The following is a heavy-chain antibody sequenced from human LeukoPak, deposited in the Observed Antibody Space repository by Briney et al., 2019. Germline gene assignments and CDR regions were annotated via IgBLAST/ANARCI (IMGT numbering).Heavy chain of an antibody. CDR1: GVTFSSYG. CDR3: AKDLTGVNYCLDQ. D-gene: IGHD1-7*01. CDR2: ISNDGSNK. V-gene: IGHV3-30*18. J-gene: IGHJ4*02. Sequence: GGSLRLSCAASGVTFSSYGMQWVRQAPGKGLEWVAVISNDGSNKHYADSVKGRFTISRDNSKNTLYLQMNSLRAEDTAVYYFAKDLTGVNYCLDQWGQGTLVTVSS.